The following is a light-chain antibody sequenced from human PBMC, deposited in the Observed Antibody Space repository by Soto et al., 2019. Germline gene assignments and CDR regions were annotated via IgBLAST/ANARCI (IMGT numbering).Light chain of an antibody. CDR3: QQSQGLPLS. CDR1: QSVLSRSDNKNY. Sequence: DIVMTQFPDSLAVSLGERATINCKSSQSVLSRSDNKNYVAWHQQKPGQPPKLLIYWASTRESGVPDRFSGSGSGTDFTLPISSLQAEDVAVYYCQQSQGLPLSFGGGTKVETK. V-gene: IGKV4-1*01. CDR2: WAS. J-gene: IGKJ4*01.